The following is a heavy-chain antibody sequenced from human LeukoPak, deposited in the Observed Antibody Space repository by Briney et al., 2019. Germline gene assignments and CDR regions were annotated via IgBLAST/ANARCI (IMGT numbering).Heavy chain of an antibody. Sequence: PSQTLSLTCTVSGGSISSGGYYWSWIPQHPGKGLEWIGYIYYSGSTYYNPSLKSRVIISVDTSKNQFSLKLSSVTAADTAVYYCARTGEPWLRGNWFDPWGQGTLVTVSS. V-gene: IGHV4-31*03. J-gene: IGHJ5*02. D-gene: IGHD5-18*01. CDR3: ARTGEPWLRGNWFDP. CDR2: IYYSGST. CDR1: GGSISSGGYY.